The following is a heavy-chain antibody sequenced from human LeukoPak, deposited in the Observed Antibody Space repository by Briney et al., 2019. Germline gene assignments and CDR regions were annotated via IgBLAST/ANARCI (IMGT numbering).Heavy chain of an antibody. D-gene: IGHD3-3*01. CDR2: IKQDGSEK. Sequence: GGCLRLSCAASGFSFRNYWMSWVRQAPGKGLEWVADIKQDGSEKNYVDSVKGRFTISRDNAKNSLSLQMNSLRAEDTAVYYCARKNYDFLSGGPKHFDYWGQGTLVTVSS. V-gene: IGHV3-7*01. CDR1: GFSFRNYW. CDR3: ARKNYDFLSGGPKHFDY. J-gene: IGHJ4*02.